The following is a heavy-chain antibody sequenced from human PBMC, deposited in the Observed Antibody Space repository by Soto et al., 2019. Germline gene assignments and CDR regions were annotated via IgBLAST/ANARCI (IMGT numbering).Heavy chain of an antibody. CDR3: AREGKGPRGGGWFDP. D-gene: IGHD3-16*01. J-gene: IGHJ5*02. V-gene: IGHV1-69*01. CDR1: GGTFSSYA. Sequence: QVQLVQSGAEVKKPGSSVKVSCKASGGTFSSYAISWVRQAPGQGLEWMGGIIPIFGTANYAQKFQGRVTINADESTSTADMELSSLRSEYTAVYYCAREGKGPRGGGWFDPWGQGTLVTVSS. CDR2: IIPIFGTA.